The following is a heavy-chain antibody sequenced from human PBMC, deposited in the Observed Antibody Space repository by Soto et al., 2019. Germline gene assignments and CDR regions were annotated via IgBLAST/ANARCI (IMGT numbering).Heavy chain of an antibody. J-gene: IGHJ6*02. CDR3: ARERYCSGGSCSPEGYYYYAMDV. CDR1: GYTFTGYY. Sequence: ASVKVSCKASGYTFTGYYMHWVRQAPGQGLEWMGWINPNSGGTNYAQKFQGWVTMTRDTSISTAYMELSRLRSDDTAVYYCARERYCSGGSCSPEGYYYYAMDVWGPGTTVT. D-gene: IGHD2-15*01. CDR2: INPNSGGT. V-gene: IGHV1-2*04.